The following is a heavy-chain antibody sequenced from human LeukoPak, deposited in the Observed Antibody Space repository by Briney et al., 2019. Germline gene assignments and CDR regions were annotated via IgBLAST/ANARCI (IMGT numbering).Heavy chain of an antibody. CDR1: GFTFNNYN. CDR2: IKDDGSEK. Sequence: GGSLRLSCAASGFTFNNYNMHWVRQAPGKGLEWVANIKDDGSEKYYVDSVKGRFTISRDNAKNSLYLQMNSLRAEDTAVYYCARDSQHLNFDHWGQGTLVTVSS. V-gene: IGHV3-7*04. J-gene: IGHJ4*02. CDR3: ARDSQHLNFDH. D-gene: IGHD3-3*02.